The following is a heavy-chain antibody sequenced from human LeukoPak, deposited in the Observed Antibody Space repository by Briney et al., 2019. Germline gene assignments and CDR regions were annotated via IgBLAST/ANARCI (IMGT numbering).Heavy chain of an antibody. CDR3: ASGRQQLAHYGMDV. CDR2: IYYSGSA. D-gene: IGHD6-13*01. J-gene: IGHJ6*02. Sequence: SETLSLTCTVSGGSISSYYWSWIRQPPGKGLEWIGYIYYSGSANYNPSLKSRVTISVDTSKNQFSLKLSSVTAADTAVYYCASGRQQLAHYGMDVWGQGTTVTVSS. V-gene: IGHV4-59*01. CDR1: GGSISSYY.